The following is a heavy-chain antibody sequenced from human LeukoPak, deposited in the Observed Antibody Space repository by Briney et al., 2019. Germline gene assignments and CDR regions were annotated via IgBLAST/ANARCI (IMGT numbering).Heavy chain of an antibody. V-gene: IGHV4-31*03. Sequence: PSETLSLTCTVSGGSISSGGYYWSWIRQHPGKGLECIGYIYYSGSTYYNPSLKSRVTISVDTSKNQFSLKLSSVTAADTAVYYCARGPDSSSSKWFDPWGQGTLVTVSS. CDR2: IYYSGST. D-gene: IGHD6-6*01. J-gene: IGHJ5*02. CDR3: ARGPDSSSSKWFDP. CDR1: GGSISSGGYY.